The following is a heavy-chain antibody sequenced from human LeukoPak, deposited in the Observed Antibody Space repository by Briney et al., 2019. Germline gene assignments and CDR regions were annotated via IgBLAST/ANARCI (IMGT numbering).Heavy chain of an antibody. Sequence: ASVKVSCTASGYTFTSYGISWVRQAPGQGLEWMGWIRPNSGGTNYTQKFQGRVTMTRDTSINTAYMELSRLTSDDTAVYFCATRGLHFDIWGQGTMVTVAS. CDR3: ATRGLHFDI. V-gene: IGHV1-2*02. CDR1: GYTFTSYG. D-gene: IGHD3-10*01. J-gene: IGHJ3*02. CDR2: IRPNSGGT.